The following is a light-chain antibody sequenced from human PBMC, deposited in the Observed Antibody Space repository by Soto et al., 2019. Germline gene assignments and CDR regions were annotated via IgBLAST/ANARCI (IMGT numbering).Light chain of an antibody. CDR3: QQYNTYST. V-gene: IGKV1-5*01. Sequence: DIQMTQSPSTLSASVGDSVTITCRASQSISRWLAWYQQKPGKAPNLLIFDASTLKSGAPSRFSGSGSGTEFTLTISSLQPDDFATYYCQQYNTYSTFGQGAKVDSK. J-gene: IGKJ1*01. CDR2: DAS. CDR1: QSISRW.